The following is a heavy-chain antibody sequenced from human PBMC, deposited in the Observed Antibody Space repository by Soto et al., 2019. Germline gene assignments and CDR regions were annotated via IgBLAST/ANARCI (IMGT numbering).Heavy chain of an antibody. Sequence: SETLSLTCTVSGGSISSGGYYWSWIRQHPGKGLEWIGYIYYSGSTYYNPSLKSRVTISVDTSKNQFSLKLRSVTAAETAVYYCARDRGYSSSPTWTGVNYYYGMHVWGPGTTVTVYS. V-gene: IGHV4-31*03. D-gene: IGHD6-6*01. CDR3: ARDRGYSSSPTWTGVNYYYGMHV. CDR1: GGSISSGGYY. CDR2: IYYSGST. J-gene: IGHJ6*02.